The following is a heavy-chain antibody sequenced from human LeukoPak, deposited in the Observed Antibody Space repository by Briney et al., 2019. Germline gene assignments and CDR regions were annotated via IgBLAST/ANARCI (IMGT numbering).Heavy chain of an antibody. CDR1: GFPFSSYG. D-gene: IGHD1-26*01. CDR2: IWYDGSNK. J-gene: IGHJ4*02. V-gene: IGHV3-33*01. Sequence: PGRSLRLSCVASGFPFSSYGMHWVRQAPGRGLEWVAVIWYDGSNKYYADSMKGRFTISGDNSKNTLYLQMNSLRAEDTGVYYCARAVGPFDYWGQGTLVTVSS. CDR3: ARAVGPFDY.